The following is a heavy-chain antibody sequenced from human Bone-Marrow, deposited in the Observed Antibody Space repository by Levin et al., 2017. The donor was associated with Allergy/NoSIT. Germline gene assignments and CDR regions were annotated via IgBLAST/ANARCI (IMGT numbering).Heavy chain of an antibody. D-gene: IGHD4-17*01. V-gene: IGHV3-74*01. CDR3: ARGLRDDYGVDY. Sequence: SCAASGFTFSSYWMHWVRQAPGKGLVWVSRIYNDGTITAYADSVEGRFTISRDNAKNTLYLQMNSLRADDTAVYFCARGLRDDYGVDYWGKGTLVTVSS. CDR1: GFTFSSYW. J-gene: IGHJ4*02. CDR2: IYNDGTIT.